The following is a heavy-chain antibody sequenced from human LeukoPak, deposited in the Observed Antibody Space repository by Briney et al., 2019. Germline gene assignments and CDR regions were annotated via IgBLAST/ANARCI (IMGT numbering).Heavy chain of an antibody. CDR2: ISYDGSNK. CDR3: AKGPWNYVLLGYFQR. V-gene: IGHV3-30*18. D-gene: IGHD1-7*01. CDR1: GFTFSNFG. Sequence: GGSLRLSCAASGFTFSNFGMHWVRQAPGKGLEWVAVISYDGSNKYYADSVKGRFTISRDNSKNTPYLQMNSLRAEDTAVYYCAKGPWNYVLLGYFQRGGQGSLVTVS. J-gene: IGHJ1*01.